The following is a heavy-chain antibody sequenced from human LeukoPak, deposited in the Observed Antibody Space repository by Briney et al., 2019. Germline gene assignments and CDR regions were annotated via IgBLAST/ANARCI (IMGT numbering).Heavy chain of an antibody. CDR2: ISAYNGNT. CDR3: ARGRYLAAAVPEVHAFAI. D-gene: IGHD6-13*01. Sequence: ASVKVSCKASGYTFTSYGISWVRQAPGQGLEWMGWISAYNGNTNYAQKLQGRVTMTTDTSTSTAYMELSSLRSEDTAVYYCARGRYLAAAVPEVHAFAIWGQGTMVTVSS. J-gene: IGHJ3*02. V-gene: IGHV1-18*01. CDR1: GYTFTSYG.